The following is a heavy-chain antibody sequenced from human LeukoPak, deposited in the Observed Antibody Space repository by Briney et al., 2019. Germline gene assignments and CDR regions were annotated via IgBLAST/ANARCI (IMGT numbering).Heavy chain of an antibody. CDR1: GFTFSSYS. CDR3: ARDSITMIVVPTDY. V-gene: IGHV3-21*01. CDR2: ISSSSSYI. J-gene: IGHJ4*02. Sequence: GGSLRLSCAASGFTFSSYSMNWVRQAPGKGLEWASSISSSSSYIYYADSVKGRFTISRDNAKNSLYLQMNSLRAEDTAVYYCARDSITMIVVPTDYWGQGTLVTVSS. D-gene: IGHD3-22*01.